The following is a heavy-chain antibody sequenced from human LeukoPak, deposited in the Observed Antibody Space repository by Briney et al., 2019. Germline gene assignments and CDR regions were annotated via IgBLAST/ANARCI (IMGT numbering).Heavy chain of an antibody. J-gene: IGHJ5*02. V-gene: IGHV1-18*04. CDR3: ARDPDAVYSGYDSDWFDP. D-gene: IGHD5-12*01. Sequence: ASVKVSCKASGYTFTSYGISWVRQAPGQGLEWMGWISAYNGNTNYAQKLQGGVTMTTDTSTSTAYMELRSLRSDDTAVYFCARDPDAVYSGYDSDWFDPWGQGTLVTVSS. CDR2: ISAYNGNT. CDR1: GYTFTSYG.